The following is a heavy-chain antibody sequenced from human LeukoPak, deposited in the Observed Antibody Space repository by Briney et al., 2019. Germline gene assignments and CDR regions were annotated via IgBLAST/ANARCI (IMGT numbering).Heavy chain of an antibody. CDR2: ISSSGSTI. V-gene: IGHV3-48*03. J-gene: IGHJ4*02. CDR3: ARALYSGYDLWY. Sequence: GGSLRLSCAASGFTFSSYEMNWVRQAPGKGLEWISYISSSGSTIYYADSVKGRFTISRDNAKNSLYLQMNSLRAEDTAVYYCARALYSGYDLWYSGQGTLVTVSS. CDR1: GFTFSSYE. D-gene: IGHD5-12*01.